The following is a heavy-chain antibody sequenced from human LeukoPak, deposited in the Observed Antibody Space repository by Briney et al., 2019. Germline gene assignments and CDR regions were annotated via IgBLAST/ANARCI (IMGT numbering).Heavy chain of an antibody. D-gene: IGHD2-15*01. V-gene: IGHV4-59*08. CDR1: GGSISSYY. Sequence: SETLSLTCTVSGGSISSYYWSWIRQPPGKGLEWIGYIYYSGSTNYNPSLKSRVTISVDTSKNQFSLKLSSVTAADTAVYYCARVAGYCSGGSCYTPYYYYYYMDVWGKGTTVTISS. CDR3: ARVAGYCSGGSCYTPYYYYYYMDV. J-gene: IGHJ6*03. CDR2: IYYSGST.